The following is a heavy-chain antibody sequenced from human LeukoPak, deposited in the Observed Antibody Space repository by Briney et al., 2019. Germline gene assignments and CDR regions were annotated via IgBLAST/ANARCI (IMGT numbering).Heavy chain of an antibody. D-gene: IGHD2-8*01. CDR3: AREGTNHLDY. CDR1: GFTFSNAW. Sequence: GGSLRLSCAASGFTFSNAWMSWVRQAPGKGLEWLSYISTSGSPMYYADSVKGRFTISRDNAKNSLYLQVNSLRAEDTAVYYCAREGTNHLDYWGQGTLVTVSS. J-gene: IGHJ4*02. V-gene: IGHV3-11*01. CDR2: ISTSGSPM.